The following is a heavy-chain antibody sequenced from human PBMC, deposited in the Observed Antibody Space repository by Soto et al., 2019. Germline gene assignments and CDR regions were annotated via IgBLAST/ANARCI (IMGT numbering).Heavy chain of an antibody. CDR2: IYYSGST. Sequence: QAQLQESGPGLVKPSQTLSLTCTVSGGSISSGDYYWSWIRQPPGKGLEWIGYIYYSGSTYYNPSLKSRVTISVDTSKNQFSLQLSSVTAADTAVYYCARALYSSFPRYYYYGMDVWGQGTTVTVSS. J-gene: IGHJ6*02. CDR1: GGSISSGDYY. V-gene: IGHV4-30-4*01. CDR3: ARALYSSFPRYYYYGMDV. D-gene: IGHD4-4*01.